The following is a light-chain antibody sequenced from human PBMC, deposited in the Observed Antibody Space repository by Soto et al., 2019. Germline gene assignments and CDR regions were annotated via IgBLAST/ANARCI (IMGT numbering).Light chain of an antibody. CDR1: QDISNY. Sequence: DVEFTHSPSSLSASVGDRVTSTFQASQDISNYLNWYQQQPGKAPKLLIYDASKLETGVPSRFSGSGSGTEFTLTISSQQPDDFATYCCQQYSSYWTFAQGTKVDNK. J-gene: IGKJ1*01. CDR2: DAS. CDR3: QQYSSYWT. V-gene: IGKV1-33*01.